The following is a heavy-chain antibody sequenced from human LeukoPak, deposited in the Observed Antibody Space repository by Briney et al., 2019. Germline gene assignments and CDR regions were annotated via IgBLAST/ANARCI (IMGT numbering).Heavy chain of an antibody. CDR2: FDPEDGET. CDR3: ATWSGWDPLAFDI. J-gene: IGHJ3*02. V-gene: IGHV1-24*01. CDR1: GYTLTELS. D-gene: IGHD6-19*01. Sequence: ASVTVSCKVSGYTLTELSMHWVRQAPGKGLEWMGGFDPEDGETIYAQKFQGRVTMTEDTSTDTAYMELSSLRSEDTAVYYCATWSGWDPLAFDIWGQGTMVTVSS.